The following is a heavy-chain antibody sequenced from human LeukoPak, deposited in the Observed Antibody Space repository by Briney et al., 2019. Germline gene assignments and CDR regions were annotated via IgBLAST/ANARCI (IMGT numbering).Heavy chain of an antibody. Sequence: GGSLRLSCAASGFTFSSYNMNWVRQAPGKGLEWVSYISSSSSTLDYADSVKGRFTISRDNAKSSLYLQMNSLRAEDTAVYYCARFYGSDDYFDYWGQGTLVTVS. CDR1: GFTFSSYN. V-gene: IGHV3-48*04. D-gene: IGHD3-10*01. J-gene: IGHJ4*02. CDR3: ARFYGSDDYFDY. CDR2: ISSSSSTL.